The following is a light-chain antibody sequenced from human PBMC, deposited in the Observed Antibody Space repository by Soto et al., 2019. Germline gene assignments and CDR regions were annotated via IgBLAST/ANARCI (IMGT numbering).Light chain of an antibody. V-gene: IGLV2-14*03. CDR1: SSDVGGYNY. CDR3: TSYTTRSPYLV. CDR2: DVT. Sequence: QSALTQPASVSGSPGQSITISCTGTSSDVGGYNYVSWYPHHPGKAPKLMIYDVTNRPSGVSNRFSGSKSGNTASMPISGLQAEDEADYYYTSYTTRSPYLVFGGGTKLTVL. J-gene: IGLJ3*02.